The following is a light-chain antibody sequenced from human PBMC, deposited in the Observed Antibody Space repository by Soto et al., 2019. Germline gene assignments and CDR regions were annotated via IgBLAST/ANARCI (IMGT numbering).Light chain of an antibody. Sequence: EIVLTQSPGTLSLSPGERATLSCRASQSVSSNYLAWYQQKPGQAPRLLIYGASSRATGIPDRFSGSGSGTDFTLTISRLEPEDFAVYYCQRYGSSHTFGQGTKLEIK. J-gene: IGKJ2*01. CDR3: QRYGSSHT. CDR2: GAS. CDR1: QSVSSNY. V-gene: IGKV3-20*01.